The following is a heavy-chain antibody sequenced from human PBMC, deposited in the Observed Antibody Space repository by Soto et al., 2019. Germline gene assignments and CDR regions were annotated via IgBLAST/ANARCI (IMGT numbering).Heavy chain of an antibody. CDR3: AGDPFSLYSSSSGGNY. CDR1: GFTISSYW. CDR2: IRQDGSEI. V-gene: IGHV3-7*01. Sequence: EVQLVESGGGLVQPGGSLRLSCEVSGFTISSYWMNWVCQVPGKGLEWVANIRQDGSEIYYVDSVKGRFTISRDNAKNSLYLEMNSLRAEDTAVYYCAGDPFSLYSSSSGGNYWGQGTLVTVSS. J-gene: IGHJ4*02. D-gene: IGHD6-6*01.